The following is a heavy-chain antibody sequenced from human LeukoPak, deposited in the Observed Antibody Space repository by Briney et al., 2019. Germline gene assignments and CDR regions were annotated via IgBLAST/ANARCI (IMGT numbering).Heavy chain of an antibody. CDR3: ATSPPIARDFDY. CDR1: GYTLTELS. Sequence: EASVKVSCKVSGYTLTELSMHRVRQAPGKGLEWMGGFDPEDGETIYAQKFQGRVTMTEDTSTDTAYMELSSLRSEDTAVYYCATSPPIARDFDYWGQGTLVTVSS. V-gene: IGHV1-24*01. J-gene: IGHJ4*02. D-gene: IGHD2/OR15-2a*01. CDR2: FDPEDGET.